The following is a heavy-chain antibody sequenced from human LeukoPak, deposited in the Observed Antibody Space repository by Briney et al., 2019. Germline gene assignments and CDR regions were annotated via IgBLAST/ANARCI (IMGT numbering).Heavy chain of an antibody. V-gene: IGHV3-21*01. D-gene: IGHD1-26*01. CDR2: ISGSGDYT. CDR3: ARDGIVGATGAYYFDY. J-gene: IGHJ4*02. CDR1: EFTFSNYG. Sequence: GGSLRLSCAASEFTFSNYGMSWGRQAPGKGLEWVSAISGSGDYTYYADSVKGRFTISRDNGKNSLYLQMNSLRAEDTAVYYCARDGIVGATGAYYFDYWGQGTLVTVSS.